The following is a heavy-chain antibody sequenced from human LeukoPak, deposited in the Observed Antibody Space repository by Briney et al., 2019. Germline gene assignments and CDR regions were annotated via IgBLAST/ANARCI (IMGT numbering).Heavy chain of an antibody. D-gene: IGHD3/OR15-3a*01. J-gene: IGHJ4*02. CDR3: AKGLDWSVDY. V-gene: IGHV3-30*02. CDR2: IRYDGTDK. CDR1: GFTFSSYG. Sequence: GGSLRLSCGASGFTFSSYGMHWVRQAPGKGLEWVAFIRYDGTDKNYADSVKGRFTISRDNSKNTMYLQMNSLGGEDTAVYYCAKGLDWSVDYWGQGTLVTVSS.